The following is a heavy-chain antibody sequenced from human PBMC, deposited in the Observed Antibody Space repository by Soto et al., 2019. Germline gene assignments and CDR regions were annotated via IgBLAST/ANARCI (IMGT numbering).Heavy chain of an antibody. CDR3: ARDTVRGYNTYYYYGMDV. V-gene: IGHV4-31*03. D-gene: IGHD5-18*01. Sequence: PSETLSLTCTVSGGSISSGGYYWSWIRQHPGKGLEWIGYIYYRGSTYYNPSLKSRVTISVDTSKNQFSLKLSSVTAADTAVYYCARDTVRGYNTYYYYGMDVWGQGTTVTVSS. CDR1: GGSISSGGYY. CDR2: IYYRGST. J-gene: IGHJ6*02.